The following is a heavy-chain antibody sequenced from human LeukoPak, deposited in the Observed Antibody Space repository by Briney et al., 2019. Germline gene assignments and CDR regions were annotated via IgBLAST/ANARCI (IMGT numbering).Heavy chain of an antibody. CDR1: GGSVSSGGYY. J-gene: IGHJ6*04. Sequence: PSETLSLTCTVSGGSVSSGGYYWSWIRQPPGKGLEWIGYIYYSGSTNYNPSLKSRVTISVDTSKNQFSLKLSSVTAADTAVYYCARDPSVVVAATPRYYYYYYGMDVWGKGTTVTVSS. D-gene: IGHD2-15*01. CDR3: ARDPSVVVAATPRYYYYYYGMDV. CDR2: IYYSGST. V-gene: IGHV4-61*08.